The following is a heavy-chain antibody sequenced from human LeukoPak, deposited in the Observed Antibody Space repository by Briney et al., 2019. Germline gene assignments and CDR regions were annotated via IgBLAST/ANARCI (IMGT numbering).Heavy chain of an antibody. D-gene: IGHD2-15*01. CDR3: ARLVPPGGGDCTGSNCHTVYYFDY. Sequence: SETLSLTCPVSDGSITSSSSYWGWIRQPPGKGLEWIGTIYYSGTTYYNPSLKSRVTISIDAAKNQFSLMLTSVTAADTAVYYCARLVPPGGGDCTGSNCHTVYYFDYWGQGTLVTVSS. V-gene: IGHV4-39*01. CDR1: DGSITSSSSY. CDR2: IYYSGTT. J-gene: IGHJ4*02.